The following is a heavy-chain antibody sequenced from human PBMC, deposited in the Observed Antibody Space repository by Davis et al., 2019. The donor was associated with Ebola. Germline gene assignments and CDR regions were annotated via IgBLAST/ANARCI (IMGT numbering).Heavy chain of an antibody. J-gene: IGHJ5*02. D-gene: IGHD3-3*01. CDR1: GGSISSGGFS. V-gene: IGHV4-30-2*01. CDR3: ARTHTYYDFWSGYHQGPRFDP. CDR2: IYLRGGI. Sequence: SETLSLTCAVSGGSISSGGFSWSWIRQPPGKGLEWIGYIYLRGGIDYNPSLQSRVTISVDTSKNQFSLKLSSVTAADTAVYYCARTHTYYDFWSGYHQGPRFDPWGQGTLVTVSS.